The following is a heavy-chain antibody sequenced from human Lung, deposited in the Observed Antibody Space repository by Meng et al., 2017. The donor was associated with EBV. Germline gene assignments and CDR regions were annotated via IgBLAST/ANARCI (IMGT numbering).Heavy chain of an antibody. CDR2: TYYRSKWYN. CDR1: GGSISSGG. CDR3: ARGATSVFDL. J-gene: IGHJ2*01. V-gene: IGHV6-1*01. Sequence: VQLQGSGPGLVKPSGTLFLTCPVSGGSISSGGYYWSWIRQHPGKGLEWLGRTYYRSKWYNDYAVFVKSRITINPDTSKNQFSLQLNSVTPEDTAVYYCARGATSVFDLWGRGTLVTVSS.